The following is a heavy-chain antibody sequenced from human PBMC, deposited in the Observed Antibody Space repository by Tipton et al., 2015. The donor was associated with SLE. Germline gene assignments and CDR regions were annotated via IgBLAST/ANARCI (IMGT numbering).Heavy chain of an antibody. CDR1: GFTFSSYA. CDR3: AKDRGRIAVAGGY. CDR2: IWYDGSNK. D-gene: IGHD6-19*01. V-gene: IGHV3-33*06. J-gene: IGHJ4*02. Sequence: SLRLSCAASGFTFSSYAMSWVRQAPGKGLEWVAVIWYDGSNKYYADSVKGRFTISRDNSKNTLYLQMNSLRAEDTAVYYCAKDRGRIAVAGGYWGQGTLVTVSS.